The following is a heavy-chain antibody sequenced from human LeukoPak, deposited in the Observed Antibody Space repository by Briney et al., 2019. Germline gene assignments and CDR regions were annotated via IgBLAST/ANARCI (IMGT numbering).Heavy chain of an antibody. J-gene: IGHJ4*02. V-gene: IGHV3-30*04. CDR3: ARESLAARWD. D-gene: IGHD6-6*01. CDR2: ISYDGSNK. Sequence: GRSLRLSCAASGFTFSSYAMHWVRQAPGKGLEWVAVISYDGSNKYYADSVKGRFTISRDNSKNSLYLQMNSLRAEDTAVYYCARESLAARWDWGQGTLVTVSS. CDR1: GFTFSSYA.